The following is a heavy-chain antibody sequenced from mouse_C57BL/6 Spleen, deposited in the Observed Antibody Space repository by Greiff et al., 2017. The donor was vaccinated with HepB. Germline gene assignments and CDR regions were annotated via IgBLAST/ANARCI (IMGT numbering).Heavy chain of an antibody. V-gene: IGHV1-19*01. J-gene: IGHJ4*01. D-gene: IGHD1-1*01. Sequence: EVQLQQSGPVLVKPGASVKMSCKASGYTFTDYYMNWVKQSHGKSLEWIGVINPYNGGTSYNQKFKGKATLTVDKSSSKAYMELNSLTSEDSAVYYCARSRIGYGSSFYAMDYWGQGTSVTVSS. CDR1: GYTFTDYY. CDR2: INPYNGGT. CDR3: ARSRIGYGSSFYAMDY.